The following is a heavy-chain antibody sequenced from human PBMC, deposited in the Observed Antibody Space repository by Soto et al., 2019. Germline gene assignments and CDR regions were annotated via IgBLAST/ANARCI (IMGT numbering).Heavy chain of an antibody. J-gene: IGHJ4*02. V-gene: IGHV4-39*01. D-gene: IGHD5-18*01. CDR3: PRRRGGTPMVFDS. CDR2: IYYRGST. CDR1: GASISSSSYY. Sequence: SXATLSLPLTVSGASISSSSYYGGWIRQPPGKGLEWIGNIYYRGSTYYNPSLKSRVTISVDTSKNQFSLKLSSVTAADTAVYYCPRRRGGTPMVFDSCGQGTLVTVSS.